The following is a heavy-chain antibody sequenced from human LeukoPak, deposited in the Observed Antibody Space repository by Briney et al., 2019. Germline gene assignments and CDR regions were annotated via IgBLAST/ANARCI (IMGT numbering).Heavy chain of an antibody. CDR2: IGGSGGST. CDR3: ARDGSANWFDP. J-gene: IGHJ5*02. CDR1: GFTFKDYA. Sequence: GGSLRLSCAASGFTFKDYAMSWVRQAPGKGLEWVSAIGGSGGSTYYINSVKGRFTISRDNSKDTLYLQMNSLRAEDTAVYYCARDGSANWFDPWGQGTLVTVSS. V-gene: IGHV3-23*01. D-gene: IGHD6-25*01.